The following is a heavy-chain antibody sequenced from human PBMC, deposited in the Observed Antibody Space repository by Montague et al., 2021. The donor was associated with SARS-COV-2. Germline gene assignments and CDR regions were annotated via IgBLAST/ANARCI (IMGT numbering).Heavy chain of an antibody. CDR2: INDRGST. Sequence: SETLSLTCTIHGGSFSGGSFSGFYWNWVRQAPGKGLEWIGEINDRGSTNYKPSLRSRVTISVDKSDNQLSLSLPSVTAADTGVYYCARDASSSRWLKGRERDHVYRMDVWGQGTTVTVSS. D-gene: IGHD1-1*01. CDR1: GGSFSGFY. J-gene: IGHJ6*02. V-gene: IGHV4-34*01. CDR3: ARDASSSRWLKGRERDHVYRMDV.